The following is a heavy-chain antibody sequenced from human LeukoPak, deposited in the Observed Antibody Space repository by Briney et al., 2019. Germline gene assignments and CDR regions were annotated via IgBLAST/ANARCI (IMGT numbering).Heavy chain of an antibody. CDR3: ARGGGYSKNWFDP. V-gene: IGHV4-34*01. D-gene: IGHD2-15*01. CDR1: GGSFSGYY. J-gene: IGHJ5*02. Sequence: SETLSLTCAVYGGSFSGYYWSWIRQPPGKGLEWIGEINHSGSTNYNPSLKSRVTISVDTSKNQFSLKLSSVTAADTAVYYCARGGGYSKNWFDPWGQGTLVTVSS. CDR2: INHSGST.